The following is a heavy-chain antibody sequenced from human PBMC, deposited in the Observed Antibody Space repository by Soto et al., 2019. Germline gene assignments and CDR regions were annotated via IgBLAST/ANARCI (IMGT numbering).Heavy chain of an antibody. CDR1: GGSISSYY. J-gene: IGHJ4*02. D-gene: IGHD6-13*01. Sequence: SETLSLTCTVSGGSISSYYWSWIRQPPGKGLEWIGYIYYSGSTNYNPSLKSRVTISVDTSKNQFSLKLSSVTAADTAVYYCARSQQLAAIFDYWGQGTLVTVSS. CDR3: ARSQQLAAIFDY. V-gene: IGHV4-59*01. CDR2: IYYSGST.